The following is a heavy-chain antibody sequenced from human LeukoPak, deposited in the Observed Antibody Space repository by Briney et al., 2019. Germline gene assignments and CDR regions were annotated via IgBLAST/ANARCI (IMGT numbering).Heavy chain of an antibody. D-gene: IGHD4-23*01. CDR2: IKQGGSEK. J-gene: IGHJ4*02. CDR3: ARTPTVVTPWFDY. V-gene: IGHV3-7*01. CDR1: GFTFSNYW. Sequence: GGSLRLSCAASGFTFSNYWMSWVRQAPGKGLEWVANIKQGGSEKYYVDSVKGRFTISRDNAKNSLYLQMNSLRAEDTAVYYCARTPTVVTPWFDYWGQGTLVTVSS.